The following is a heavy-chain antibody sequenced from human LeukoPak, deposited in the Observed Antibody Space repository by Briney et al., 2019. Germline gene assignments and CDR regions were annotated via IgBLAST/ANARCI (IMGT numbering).Heavy chain of an antibody. CDR2: INPNSGGT. CDR1: GYTFTGYY. V-gene: IGHV1-2*06. D-gene: IGHD3-9*01. Sequence: ASVKVSCKASGYTFTGYYMYWVRQAPGQGLEWMVRINPNSGGTNYAQKFQGRVTMTRDTSISTAYMELSRLRSDDMAVYFCARNRVYDILTVYPTDAFDIGGKGKMATVSS. CDR3: ARNRVYDILTVYPTDAFDI. J-gene: IGHJ3*02.